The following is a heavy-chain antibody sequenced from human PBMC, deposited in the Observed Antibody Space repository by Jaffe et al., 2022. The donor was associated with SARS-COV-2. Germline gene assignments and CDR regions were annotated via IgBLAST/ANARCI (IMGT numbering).Heavy chain of an antibody. D-gene: IGHD6-13*01. CDR3: AKDIGGYRIGGVENYFDY. V-gene: IGHV3-43*02. CDR2: ISGDGGST. CDR1: GFTFDDYA. Sequence: EVQLVESGGGVVQPGGSLRLSCAASGFTFDDYAMHWVRQAPGKGLEWVSLISGDGGSTYYADSVKGRFTISRDNSKNSLYLQMNSLRTEDTALYYCAKDIGGYRIGGVENYFDYWGQGTLVTVSS. J-gene: IGHJ4*02.